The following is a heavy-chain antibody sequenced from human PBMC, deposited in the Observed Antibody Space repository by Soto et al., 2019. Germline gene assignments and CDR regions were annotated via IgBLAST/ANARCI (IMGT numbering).Heavy chain of an antibody. Sequence: PGGSLRLSCAASGFPFSSYAMHWVRQAPGKGLEWVAVISYDGSNKYYADSVKGRFTISRDNSKNTLYLQMNSLRAEDTAVYYCARDTPDCSGGSCYTLDYWGQGTLVTVSS. V-gene: IGHV3-30-3*01. CDR3: ARDTPDCSGGSCYTLDY. CDR2: ISYDGSNK. J-gene: IGHJ4*02. D-gene: IGHD2-15*01. CDR1: GFPFSSYA.